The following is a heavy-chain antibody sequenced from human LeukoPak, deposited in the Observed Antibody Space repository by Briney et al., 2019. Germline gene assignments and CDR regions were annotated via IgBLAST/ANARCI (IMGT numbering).Heavy chain of an antibody. Sequence: PSETLSLTCAVYGGSFSGYYWSWIRQPPGKGLEWIGEINHSGSTNYNPSLKSRVTISVDTSKNQFSLKLSSVTAADTAVYYCARPSGYDSSSPEYFDLWGRGTLVTVSS. CDR2: INHSGST. J-gene: IGHJ2*01. CDR3: ARPSGYDSSSPEYFDL. CDR1: GGSFSGYY. V-gene: IGHV4-34*01. D-gene: IGHD5-12*01.